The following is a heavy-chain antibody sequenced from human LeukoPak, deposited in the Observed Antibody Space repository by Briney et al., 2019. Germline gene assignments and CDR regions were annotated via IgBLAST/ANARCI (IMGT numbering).Heavy chain of an antibody. D-gene: IGHD5-18*01. V-gene: IGHV1-18*01. J-gene: IGHJ4*02. CDR3: ARWMHLWLPVFDY. Sequence: ASVKVSCKASGYTFTTYNINWVRQAPGQGLEWMGWISGYNGNTNYAQQFQGRVAMTADTSTSTAYMELRSLRSDDTAVYYCARWMHLWLPVFDYWGQGTLVTVSS. CDR2: ISGYNGNT. CDR1: GYTFTTYN.